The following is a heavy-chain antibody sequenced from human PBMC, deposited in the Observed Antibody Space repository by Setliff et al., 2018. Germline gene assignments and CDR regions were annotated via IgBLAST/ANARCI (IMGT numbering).Heavy chain of an antibody. D-gene: IGHD3-22*01. CDR1: GGSISSSNW. V-gene: IGHV4-4*02. CDR3: ARDDPNHYDVSGYSVGYFDY. J-gene: IGHJ4*02. Sequence: PSETLSLTCTVSGGSISSSNWWTWVRQPPGKGLEWIGEIYHSGSINYNPSLKSRVTMSVDKSKNQFSLKLTPVTAADTAVYYCARDDPNHYDVSGYSVGYFDYWGLGTPVTVSS. CDR2: IYHSGSI.